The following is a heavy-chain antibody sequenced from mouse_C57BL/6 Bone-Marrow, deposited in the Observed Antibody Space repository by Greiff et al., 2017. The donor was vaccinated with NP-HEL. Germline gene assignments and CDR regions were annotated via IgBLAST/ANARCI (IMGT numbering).Heavy chain of an antibody. Sequence: DVKLVESGPVLVKPGASVKMSCKASGYTFTDYYMNWVKQSHGKSLEWIGVINPYNGGTSYNQKFKGKATLTVDKSSSTAYMELNSLTSEDSAVYYCATLPEDYWGQGTSVTVSS. CDR3: ATLPEDY. J-gene: IGHJ4*01. CDR2: INPYNGGT. CDR1: GYTFTDYY. V-gene: IGHV1-19*01. D-gene: IGHD5-1*01.